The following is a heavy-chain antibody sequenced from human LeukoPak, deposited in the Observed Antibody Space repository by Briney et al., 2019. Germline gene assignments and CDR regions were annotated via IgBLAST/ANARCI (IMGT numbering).Heavy chain of an antibody. D-gene: IGHD1-26*01. J-gene: IGHJ4*02. Sequence: SESLSLTWTVSGGSISSYYWSWVRQPAGKGLEWIGRIYTSGSPNHNTSLKSRVTMSVDTHKNQFSLKLSSGTAADTAVYYWAIDNSGDVDYWGQGTLVTVSS. CDR2: IYTSGSP. V-gene: IGHV4-4*07. CDR3: AIDNSGDVDY. CDR1: GGSISSYY.